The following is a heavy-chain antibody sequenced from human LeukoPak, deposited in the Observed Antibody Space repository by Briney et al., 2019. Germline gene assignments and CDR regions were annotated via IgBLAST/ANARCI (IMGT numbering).Heavy chain of an antibody. CDR3: AKDRGTVYYYYYYMDV. CDR1: GFTFSSYG. CDR2: ISGSGGST. J-gene: IGHJ6*03. Sequence: GGSLRLSCAASGFTFSSYGMSWVRQAPGKGLEWVSAISGSGGSTYYADSVKGRFTISRDNSKNTLYLQMNSLRAEDTAVYYCAKDRGTVYYYYYYMDVWGKGTTVTISS. D-gene: IGHD4-17*01. V-gene: IGHV3-23*01.